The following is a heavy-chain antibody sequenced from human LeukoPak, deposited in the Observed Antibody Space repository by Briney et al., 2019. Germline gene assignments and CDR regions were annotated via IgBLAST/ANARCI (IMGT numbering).Heavy chain of an antibody. CDR2: IYTSGST. J-gene: IGHJ6*03. V-gene: IGHV4-61*02. CDR1: GVSVSSGTYY. CDR3: AREYSRSWYGYFYYYMDV. Sequence: SQTLSLTCTVSGVSVSSGTYYWHWIRQPAGKGLEWIVRIYTSGSTNYNPSLKSRVTISVDTSKNQFSLKLSSVTAADTAVYYCAREYSRSWYGYFYYYMDVWGKGTTVTVSS. D-gene: IGHD6-13*01.